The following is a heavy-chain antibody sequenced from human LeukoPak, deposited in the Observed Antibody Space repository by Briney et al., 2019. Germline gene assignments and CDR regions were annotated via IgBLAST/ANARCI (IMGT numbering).Heavy chain of an antibody. CDR1: GFTFSSYW. CDR2: IKQDGSEK. Sequence: LGGSLRLSCAASGFTFSSYWMSWVRQAPGKGLEWVANIKQDGSEKYYVDSVKGRFTISRDNAKNSLYLQMNSLRAEDTAVYYCARDPEGWLQFGYYFDYWGQGTLVTASS. J-gene: IGHJ4*02. D-gene: IGHD5-24*01. CDR3: ARDPEGWLQFGYYFDY. V-gene: IGHV3-7*01.